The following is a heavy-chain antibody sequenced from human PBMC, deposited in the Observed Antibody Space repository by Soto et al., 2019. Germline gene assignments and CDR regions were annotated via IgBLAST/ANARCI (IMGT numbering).Heavy chain of an antibody. D-gene: IGHD3-10*01. CDR2: ISYDGSNK. Sequence: QVQLVESGGGVVQPGRSLRLSCAASGFTFSSYAMHWVRQAPGKGLEWVAVISYDGSNKYDADSVKGRFTISRDNSKNTLYLQMNSLRAEDTAVYYCARDGILWFGELLYTEGGYYFDHWGQGTLVTVSA. J-gene: IGHJ4*02. CDR1: GFTFSSYA. CDR3: ARDGILWFGELLYTEGGYYFDH. V-gene: IGHV3-30-3*01.